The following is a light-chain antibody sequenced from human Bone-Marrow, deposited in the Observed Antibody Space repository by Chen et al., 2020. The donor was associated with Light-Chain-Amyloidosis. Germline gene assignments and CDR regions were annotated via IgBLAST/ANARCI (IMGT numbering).Light chain of an antibody. V-gene: IGLV3-21*02. CDR2: DDS. Sequence: SYVLTQPSSVSVAPGQTATLACGGNNIGSTSVHWYQQTPGQAPLLVVYDDSDRPSGIPERLSSSNSGNTATLTNIRVEAGDEADYYCQVWDRSSDRPVFGGGTKLTVL. CDR3: QVWDRSSDRPV. J-gene: IGLJ3*02. CDR1: NIGSTS.